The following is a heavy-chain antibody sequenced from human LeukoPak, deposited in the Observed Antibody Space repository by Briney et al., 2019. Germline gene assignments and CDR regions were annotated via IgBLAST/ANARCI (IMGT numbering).Heavy chain of an antibody. V-gene: IGHV3-23*01. Sequence: PGGSLRLSCAASGFTFSSYAMSWVRQAPGKGLEWVSVISGSGGSTYYADSVKGRFTLSRDNSKNTLYLQMNSLRAEDTAVYYCAKEIYGDSTGGRFQHWGQGTLVTVSS. D-gene: IGHD4-17*01. CDR3: AKEIYGDSTGGRFQH. CDR2: ISGSGGST. CDR1: GFTFSSYA. J-gene: IGHJ1*01.